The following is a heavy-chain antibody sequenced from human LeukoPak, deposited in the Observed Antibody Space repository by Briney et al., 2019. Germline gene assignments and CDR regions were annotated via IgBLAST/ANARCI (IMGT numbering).Heavy chain of an antibody. CDR2: ISSSSSTI. D-gene: IGHD3-22*01. J-gene: IGHJ4*02. CDR3: ARDYYDSSGYYYVDY. CDR1: GFTLSSYS. Sequence: GGSLRLSCAASGFTLSSYSMNRVRQAPGKGLEWVSYISSSSSTIYYADSVKGRFTISGDNAKNSLYLQMNSLRDEDTAVYYCARDYYDSSGYYYVDYWGQGTLVTVSS. V-gene: IGHV3-48*02.